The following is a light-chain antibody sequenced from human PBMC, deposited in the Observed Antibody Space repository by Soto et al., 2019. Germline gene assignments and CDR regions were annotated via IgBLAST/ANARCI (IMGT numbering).Light chain of an antibody. CDR3: MQRIQLPET. J-gene: IGKJ2*01. V-gene: IGKV2D-29*02. Sequence: DIVMTQTPLSLSVSPGQPASISCKSSQSLLRSDGKSSLYWYLQKPGQSPQLLIYGASTRLSGVPDRFSGSVSGTEFTLKISRVEAEDVGVYSCMQRIQLPETFGQGTKLEIK. CDR1: QSLLRSDGKSS. CDR2: GAS.